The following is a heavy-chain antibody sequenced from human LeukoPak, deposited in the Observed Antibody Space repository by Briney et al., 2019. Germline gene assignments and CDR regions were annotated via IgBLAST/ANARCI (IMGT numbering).Heavy chain of an antibody. CDR3: ARRAPYFNYYMDV. J-gene: IGHJ6*03. V-gene: IGHV4-59*01. CDR1: GGSISSYY. CDR2: IYSSGTT. Sequence: SETLSLTCTVSGGSISSYYWSWIRQPAGKGLEWIGYIYSSGTTKYNPSLRSRVTISVDTSKMQFSLNLSSVTAADTAPYFCARRAPYFNYYMDVWGKGTTVTVSS.